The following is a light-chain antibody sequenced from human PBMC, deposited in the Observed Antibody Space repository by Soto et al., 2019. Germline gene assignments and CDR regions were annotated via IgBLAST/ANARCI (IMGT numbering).Light chain of an antibody. CDR2: DVS. CDR1: SSDVGAYSY. Sequence: QSALTQPPSASGSPGQSVTISCTGTSSDVGAYSYVSWYQQHPAKAPKLMIYDVSKWPSGVPDRFSGSKSGNTASLTVSGLQAEDEADYFCSSYAGSNNLLFGGGTKLTVL. V-gene: IGLV2-8*01. CDR3: SSYAGSNNLL. J-gene: IGLJ2*01.